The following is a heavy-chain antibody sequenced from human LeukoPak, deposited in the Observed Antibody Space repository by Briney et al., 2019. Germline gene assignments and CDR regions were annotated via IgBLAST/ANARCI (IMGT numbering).Heavy chain of an antibody. CDR2: INWNGGST. V-gene: IGHV3-20*04. CDR1: GFTFDDYG. CDR3: ARVGIYCSGGSCYSWFDP. Sequence: GGSLRLSCAASGFTFDDYGMSWVRQAPGKGLEWVSGINWNGGSTGYADSVKGRFTISRDNAKNSLYLQMNSLRAEDTALYYCARVGIYCSGGSCYSWFDPWGQGTLVTVSS. D-gene: IGHD2-15*01. J-gene: IGHJ5*02.